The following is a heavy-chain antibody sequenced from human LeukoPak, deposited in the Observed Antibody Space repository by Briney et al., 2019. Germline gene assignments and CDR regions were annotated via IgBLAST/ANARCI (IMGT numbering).Heavy chain of an antibody. D-gene: IGHD1-1*01. V-gene: IGHV4-39*07. CDR2: ICYSGST. CDR3: ARDGRRYEPRVDY. Sequence: PSETLSLTCTVSGDSISSSSYYWGWIRQPPGKGLEWIGSICYSGSTYYNPSLKSRVTISVDTSKNQFSLKLSSVTAADTAVYYCARDGRRYEPRVDYWGQGTLVTVSS. J-gene: IGHJ4*02. CDR1: GDSISSSSYY.